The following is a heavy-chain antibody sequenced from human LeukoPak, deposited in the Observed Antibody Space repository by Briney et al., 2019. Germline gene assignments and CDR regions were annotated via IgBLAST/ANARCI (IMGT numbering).Heavy chain of an antibody. D-gene: IGHD6-13*01. CDR2: IYTNTGNP. J-gene: IGHJ4*02. CDR1: GYTFTTYA. Sequence: GASVKVSCKASGYTFTTYAMNWVRQAPGQGLEWMGWIYTNTGNPTYTQGFTGRFVLSLDTSVSTTYLQISNLKAEDTAVYYCARGIPVYGSSWSYYFDYWGQGTLVTVSS. CDR3: ARGIPVYGSSWSYYFDY. V-gene: IGHV7-4-1*02.